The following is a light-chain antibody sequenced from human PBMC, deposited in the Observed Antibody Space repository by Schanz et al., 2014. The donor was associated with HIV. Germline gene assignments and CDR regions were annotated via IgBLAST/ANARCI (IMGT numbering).Light chain of an antibody. V-gene: IGLV1-44*01. Sequence: QSVLTQPPSTSGTPGQRVTMSCSGSNSNFRSNAVNWYQHLPGTAPKLLIYNSYHRPSGVPDRFSGSESGTSASLAISGLQSEDEGDYYCATWDDGLDAWVFGGGTKVTVL. CDR2: NSY. CDR3: ATWDDGLDAWV. J-gene: IGLJ3*02. CDR1: NSNFRSNA.